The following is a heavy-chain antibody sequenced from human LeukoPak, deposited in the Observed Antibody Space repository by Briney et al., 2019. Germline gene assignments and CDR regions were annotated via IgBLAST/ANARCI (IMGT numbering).Heavy chain of an antibody. CDR1: GFTFSSYA. Sequence: GGSLRLSCAASGFTFSSYAMHWVRQAPGKGLEWVAVISYDGSNKYYADSVKGRFTISRDNSKNTLYLQMNSLRAEDTAVYYCAKAAGVQLERVVRRYYFDYWGQGTLVTVSS. CDR3: AKAAGVQLERVVRRYYFDY. D-gene: IGHD1-1*01. CDR2: ISYDGSNK. J-gene: IGHJ4*02. V-gene: IGHV3-30-3*01.